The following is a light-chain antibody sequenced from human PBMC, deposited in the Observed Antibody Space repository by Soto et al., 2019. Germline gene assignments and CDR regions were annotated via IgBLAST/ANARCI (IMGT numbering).Light chain of an antibody. V-gene: IGLV2-14*01. CDR2: EVS. CDR3: SSYTSSSVV. J-gene: IGLJ2*01. CDR1: SSDVGGYNY. Sequence: ALTQPASVSGSPGQSITISCTGTSSDVGGYNYVSWYQQHPGKAPKLMIYEVSNRPSGVSNRFSGSKSGNTASLTISGLQAEDEADYYCSSYTSSSVVFGGGTQLTVL.